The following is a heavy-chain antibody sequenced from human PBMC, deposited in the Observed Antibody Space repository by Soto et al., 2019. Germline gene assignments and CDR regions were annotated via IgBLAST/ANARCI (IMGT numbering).Heavy chain of an antibody. CDR2: ISGSGGST. Sequence: PGGSLRLSCAASGFTFRNYAMTWVRQAPGKGLEWVSLISGSGGSTYYGDSVKGRFTISRDNSKNTLYLHMNSLRAEDTAVYYCAKDRVLRYFDWFLAPDYWGQGTLVTVSS. V-gene: IGHV3-23*01. D-gene: IGHD3-9*01. CDR3: AKDRVLRYFDWFLAPDY. J-gene: IGHJ4*02. CDR1: GFTFRNYA.